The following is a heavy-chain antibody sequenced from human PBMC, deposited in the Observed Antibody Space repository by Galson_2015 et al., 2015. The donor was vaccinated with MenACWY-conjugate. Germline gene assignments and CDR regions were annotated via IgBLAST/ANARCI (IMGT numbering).Heavy chain of an antibody. CDR1: GFTFDDHG. Sequence: SLRLSCAGSGFTFDDHGMYWVRQAPGKGLEWVSSINWNGDRTGYADSVKGRFTISRDNAKSSLYLQMNNLRAEDTAFYHCARGVEQWLVRPSTHFDIWGQGTLLTVSS. CDR2: INWNGDRT. D-gene: IGHD6-19*01. V-gene: IGHV3-20*01. CDR3: ARGVEQWLVRPSTHFDI. J-gene: IGHJ3*02.